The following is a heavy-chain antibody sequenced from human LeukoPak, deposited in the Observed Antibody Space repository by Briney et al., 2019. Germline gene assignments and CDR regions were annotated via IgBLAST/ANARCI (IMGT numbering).Heavy chain of an antibody. J-gene: IGHJ4*02. CDR1: GFTFSSYS. CDR3: ARDGGGSYGGLDY. V-gene: IGHV3-21*01. Sequence: PGGSLRLSCAASGFTFSSYSMNWVRQAPGKGLEWVSSISSSSSYIYYADSVKGRFTISRDNAKNSLYLQMNSLRAEDTAVYYCARDGGGSYGGLDYWGQGTLVTVSS. CDR2: ISSSSSYI. D-gene: IGHD1-26*01.